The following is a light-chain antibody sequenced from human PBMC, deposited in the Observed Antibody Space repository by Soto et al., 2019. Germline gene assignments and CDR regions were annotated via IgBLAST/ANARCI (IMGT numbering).Light chain of an antibody. J-gene: IGKJ3*01. Sequence: DIQMTQSPSSLSASVGDRVTITCRASQSITNYLNWYQHKPGQAPKLLVYAASSLQSGVPSRFSGSGSGTDFTLTISSLQPEDFATYFCQQSHKMPCTFGPGTKVDIK. V-gene: IGKV1-39*01. CDR3: QQSHKMPCT. CDR2: AAS. CDR1: QSITNY.